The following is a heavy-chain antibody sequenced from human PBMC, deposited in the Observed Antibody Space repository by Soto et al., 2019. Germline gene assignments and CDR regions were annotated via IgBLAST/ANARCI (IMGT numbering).Heavy chain of an antibody. CDR3: ARRVPPVGAHAFDY. CDR2: ISSSSSYI. V-gene: IGHV3-21*01. CDR1: GFTFSSYS. J-gene: IGHJ4*02. D-gene: IGHD1-26*01. Sequence: EVQLVESGGGLVKPGGSLRLSCAASGFTFSSYSMNWVRQAPGKGLEWVSSISSSSSYIYYADSVKGRFTISRDNAKNSLYLQMNSLRAEDTAVYYCARRVPPVGAHAFDYWGQGTLVTVSS.